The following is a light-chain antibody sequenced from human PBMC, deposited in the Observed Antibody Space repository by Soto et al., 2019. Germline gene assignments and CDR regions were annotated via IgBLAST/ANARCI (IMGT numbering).Light chain of an antibody. V-gene: IGKV4-1*01. CDR3: QQHYGIPDS. J-gene: IGKJ1*01. CDR2: WAS. Sequence: DIVMTQSPDSLAVSLGERATINCKSSQSLLYSRNNNNYLAWYQQKPGQPPKLLIYWASTRESGVPDRFSGSGSGTDFSLTISSLQAEDLAVYYCQQHYGIPDSFGQGTKVEL. CDR1: QSLLYSRNNNNY.